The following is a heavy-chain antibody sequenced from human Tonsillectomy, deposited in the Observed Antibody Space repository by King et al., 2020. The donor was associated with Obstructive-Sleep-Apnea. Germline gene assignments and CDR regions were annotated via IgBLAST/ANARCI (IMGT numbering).Heavy chain of an antibody. CDR1: GASFSGYH. Sequence: VQLQQWGAGLLKPSETLSLRCGVYGASFSGYHWNWIRQSPGEGLEWIGEINHSGSTNYNLYLKSRVTISVDTSKSQFSLNLRSVTAADTAIYYCARGRLRYFDWLPFDAFDIWGQGTLVTVSS. CDR2: INHSGST. J-gene: IGHJ3*02. V-gene: IGHV4-34*01. D-gene: IGHD3-9*01. CDR3: ARGRLRYFDWLPFDAFDI.